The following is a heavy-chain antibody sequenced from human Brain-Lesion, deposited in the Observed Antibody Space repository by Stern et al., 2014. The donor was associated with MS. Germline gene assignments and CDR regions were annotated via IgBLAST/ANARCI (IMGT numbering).Heavy chain of an antibody. J-gene: IGHJ4*02. CDR1: GFTFDDYA. Sequence: EVQLVESGGDLVQPGRSLRLSCAAFGFTFDDYAMHWVRQAPGKGLEWVAGISWNSGTIGYADSVKGRFTTSRDNAYRSLYLQMNRLRPEDTALYYCARDITGSSAYFAYWGQGTLVTVSS. CDR2: ISWNSGTI. V-gene: IGHV3-9*01. D-gene: IGHD1-14*01. CDR3: ARDITGSSAYFAY.